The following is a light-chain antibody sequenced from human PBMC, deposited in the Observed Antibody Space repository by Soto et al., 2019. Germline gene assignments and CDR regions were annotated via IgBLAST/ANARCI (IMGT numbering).Light chain of an antibody. CDR2: DAS. Sequence: EIVLTQSPGTLSLSPGERATLSCRASQSVSGNLLAWYQQKPGQTPRLLIYDASNRADGIPDRFSGSGSGTDFTLTISRLGPEDFAVYYCQQSGTSPWTFGQGTRVEIK. V-gene: IGKV3-20*01. CDR1: QSVSGNL. J-gene: IGKJ1*01. CDR3: QQSGTSPWT.